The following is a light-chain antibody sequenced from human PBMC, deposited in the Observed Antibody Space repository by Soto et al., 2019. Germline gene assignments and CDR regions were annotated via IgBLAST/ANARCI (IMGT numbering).Light chain of an antibody. CDR2: LTS. CDR3: HQRQSWPRT. V-gene: IGKV3-11*01. CDR1: QAVNTR. J-gene: IGKJ1*01. Sequence: EIVLTQSPATLSSFPGDRVTLSCRASQAVNTRLAWYQHKPGQAPRLLIYLTSNRAAGIPARFSGSGSGTDFTLTISDVEPEDFAVYYCHQRQSWPRTFGQGTKVYI.